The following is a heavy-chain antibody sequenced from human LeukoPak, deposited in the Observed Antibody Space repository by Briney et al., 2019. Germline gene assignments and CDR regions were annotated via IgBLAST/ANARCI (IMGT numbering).Heavy chain of an antibody. Sequence: GGSLRLSCAASGFTFSSYSMNWVRQAPGKWLEWVSSISSSSSYIYYADSVKGRFTISRDNAKNSLYLQMNSLRAEDTAVYYCARVDFRSGYVFDYWGQGTLVTVSS. CDR1: GFTFSSYS. D-gene: IGHD5-12*01. CDR2: ISSSSSYI. CDR3: ARVDFRSGYVFDY. V-gene: IGHV3-21*01. J-gene: IGHJ4*02.